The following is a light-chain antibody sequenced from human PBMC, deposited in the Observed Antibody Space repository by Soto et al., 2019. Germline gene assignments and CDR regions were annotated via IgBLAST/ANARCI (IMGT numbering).Light chain of an antibody. CDR1: QDLRYY. J-gene: IGKJ2*01. Sequence: DIQMTQSPSSLSASVGDRVTITCQASQDLRYYLNWYQQKPGKAPKLLIYHASNLERGVPSRFSGGGSRTVFSLTTSSLQPEDFATYYCQQHADLPLTFGQGTKLEIK. CDR3: QQHADLPLT. V-gene: IGKV1-33*01. CDR2: HAS.